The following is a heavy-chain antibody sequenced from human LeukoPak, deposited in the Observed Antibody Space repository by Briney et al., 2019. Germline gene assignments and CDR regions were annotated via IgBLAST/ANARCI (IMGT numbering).Heavy chain of an antibody. CDR3: ARDRDYPRDQFDF. D-gene: IGHD4-17*01. J-gene: IGHJ4*02. CDR2: ISADGASP. CDR1: GFTFGSYA. Sequence: PGGSLRLSCAASGFTFGSYAMSWVRQAPGKGLEWDSAISADGASPWYAGSVRGRSTISRDDSKNTVYLQMESLRADDTAVYFCARDRDYPRDQFDFWGQGTLVTVSS. V-gene: IGHV3-23*01.